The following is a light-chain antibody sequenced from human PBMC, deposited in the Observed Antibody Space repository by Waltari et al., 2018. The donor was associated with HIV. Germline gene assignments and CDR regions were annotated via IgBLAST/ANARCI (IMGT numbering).Light chain of an antibody. Sequence: DIQRTQSPSSRPASVGDGVTITCRASQSISNYLNWYQQKPGKAPKVLIYGASTLDNGVPSRFSGSGSGTDFTLTISSLLPEDFATYYCQQSYITSYSFGQGTKLEIK. J-gene: IGKJ2*03. CDR1: QSISNY. CDR3: QQSYITSYS. CDR2: GAS. V-gene: IGKV1-39*01.